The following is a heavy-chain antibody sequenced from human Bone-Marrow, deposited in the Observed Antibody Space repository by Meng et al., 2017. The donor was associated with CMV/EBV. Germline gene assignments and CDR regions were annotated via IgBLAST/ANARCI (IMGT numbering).Heavy chain of an antibody. Sequence: GGSLRLSCAASGFTFSSYGMHWVRQAPGKGLEWVAFIRYDGSNKYYADSVKGRFSISRDTSKNTLFLQMNGLGAEDTAVYYCARDLPGTIREDHYDGMDVWGLGTTVTVSS. CDR3: ARDLPGTIREDHYDGMDV. CDR1: GFTFSSYG. D-gene: IGHD3-3*02. CDR2: IRYDGSNK. V-gene: IGHV3-30*02. J-gene: IGHJ6*02.